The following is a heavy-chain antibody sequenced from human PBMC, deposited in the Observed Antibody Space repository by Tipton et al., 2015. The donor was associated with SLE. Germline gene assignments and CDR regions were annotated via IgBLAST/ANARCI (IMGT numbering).Heavy chain of an antibody. CDR2: VYHSGST. V-gene: IGHV4-30-2*01. J-gene: IGHJ4*02. CDR3: ARKKGAIAAFDY. CDR1: GGSISSGGYS. D-gene: IGHD1-26*01. Sequence: TLSLICAVSGGSISSGGYSWSWIRQPPGKGLEWIGYVYHSGSTYYNPSLKSRVTISVDRSKNQFSLKLSSVTAADTAVYYCARKKGAIAAFDYWGQGTLVTVSS.